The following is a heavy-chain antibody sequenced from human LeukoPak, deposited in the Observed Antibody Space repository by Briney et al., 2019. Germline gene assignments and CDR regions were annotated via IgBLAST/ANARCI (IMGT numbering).Heavy chain of an antibody. J-gene: IGHJ3*02. V-gene: IGHV4-59*01. CDR2: IYYSGST. CDR1: GGSISSYY. D-gene: IGHD3-10*01. CDR3: ARSPRGTFGVYAFDI. Sequence: PSETLSLTCTVSGGSISSYYWSWIRQPPGKGLEWIGYIYYSGSTNYNPSLKSRVTISVETSKNQFSLKLSSVTAADTAVYYCARSPRGTFGVYAFDIWGQGTMVTVSS.